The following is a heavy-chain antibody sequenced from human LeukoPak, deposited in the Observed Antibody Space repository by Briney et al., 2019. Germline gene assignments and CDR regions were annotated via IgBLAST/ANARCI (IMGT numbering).Heavy chain of an antibody. D-gene: IGHD3-22*01. Sequence: GGSLRLSCAASGFTFSGSAMHWVRQASGKGLEWVGRIRSKANSYATAYAASVKGRFTTSRDDPKNTAYLQMNSLKTEDTAVYYCTRYDSSGYYSDYWGQGTLVTVSS. J-gene: IGHJ4*02. CDR2: IRSKANSYAT. CDR1: GFTFSGSA. CDR3: TRYDSSGYYSDY. V-gene: IGHV3-73*01.